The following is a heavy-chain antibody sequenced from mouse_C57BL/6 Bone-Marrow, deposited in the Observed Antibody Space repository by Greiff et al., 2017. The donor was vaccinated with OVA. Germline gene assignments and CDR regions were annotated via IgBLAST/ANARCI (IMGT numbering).Heavy chain of an antibody. Sequence: QVQLQQSGAELARPGASVKLSCKASGYTFTSYGISWVKQRTGQGLEWIGEIYPRSGNTCYNEKFKGKATLTADKSSSTAYMELRSLTSEDSAVYFCARRGEARASYYAMDYWGQGTSVTVSS. J-gene: IGHJ4*01. D-gene: IGHD3-1*01. V-gene: IGHV1-81*01. CDR2: IYPRSGNT. CDR1: GYTFTSYG. CDR3: ARRGEARASYYAMDY.